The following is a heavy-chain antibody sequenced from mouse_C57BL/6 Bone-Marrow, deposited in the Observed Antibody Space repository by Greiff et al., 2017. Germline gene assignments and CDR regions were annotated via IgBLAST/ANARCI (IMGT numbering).Heavy chain of an antibody. J-gene: IGHJ4*01. CDR3: ARAGGLRSTGAMDY. Sequence: QVQLQQPGAELVKPGASVKLSCKASGYTFTSYWMHWVKQRPGHGLEWIGMIHPNSGSTNYNEKFKSKATLTVDKSSSTAYMQLSSLTSEDSAVYYGARAGGLRSTGAMDYWGQGTSVTVSS. V-gene: IGHV1-64*01. CDR2: IHPNSGST. CDR1: GYTFTSYW. D-gene: IGHD2-4*01.